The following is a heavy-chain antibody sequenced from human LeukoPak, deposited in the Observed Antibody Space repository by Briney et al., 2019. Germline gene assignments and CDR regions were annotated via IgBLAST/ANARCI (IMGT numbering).Heavy chain of an antibody. J-gene: IGHJ3*02. D-gene: IGHD3-10*01. Sequence: ASVKVSCKASGYTFTSYGISWVRQAPGQGLEWMGWISAYNGNTNYAQKLQGRVTMTTDTSTSTAYMELRSLRSDDTAVYYCARDSGSPPQWFGQYDAFDIWGQGTVVTVSS. CDR1: GYTFTSYG. CDR3: ARDSGSPPQWFGQYDAFDI. CDR2: ISAYNGNT. V-gene: IGHV1-18*01.